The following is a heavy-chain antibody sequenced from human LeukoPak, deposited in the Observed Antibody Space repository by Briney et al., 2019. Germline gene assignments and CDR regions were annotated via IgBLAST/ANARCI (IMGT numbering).Heavy chain of an antibody. CDR3: ARQRTVRFSSQLFQH. D-gene: IGHD4-17*01. J-gene: IGHJ1*01. CDR1: GYTFTGYY. V-gene: IGHV1-2*02. CDR2: INPNSGGT. Sequence: ASVKVSCTASGYTFTGYYMHWVRQAPGQGLEWMGWINPNSGGTNYAQKFQGRVTMTRDTSISTAYMELSRLRSDDTAVYYCARQRTVRFSSQLFQHWGQGTLVTVSS.